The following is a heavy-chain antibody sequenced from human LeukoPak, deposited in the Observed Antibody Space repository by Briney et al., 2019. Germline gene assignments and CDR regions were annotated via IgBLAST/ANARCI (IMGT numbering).Heavy chain of an antibody. CDR2: IIPIFGTA. CDR3: ARGPYGDYEPFGFGY. J-gene: IGHJ4*02. D-gene: IGHD4-17*01. CDR1: GGTFSSYA. Sequence: SVKVSCKASGGTFSSYAISWVRQAPGQGLEWMGRIIPIFGTANYAQKFQGRVTITTDESTSTAYMELSSLRSEDTAVYYCARGPYGDYEPFGFGYWGQGTLVTVSS. V-gene: IGHV1-69*05.